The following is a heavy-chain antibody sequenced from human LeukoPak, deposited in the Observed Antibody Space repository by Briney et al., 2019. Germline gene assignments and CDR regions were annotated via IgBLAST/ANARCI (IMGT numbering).Heavy chain of an antibody. CDR1: GFTFSSYA. CDR3: AKASQGIAAAADY. D-gene: IGHD6-13*01. Sequence: GGSLRISCAASGFTFSSYAMSWVRQAPGKGLQWVSAISGSGGSTYYADSVKGRFTISRDNSKNTLYLQMNSLRAEDTAVYYCAKASQGIAAAADYWGQGTLVTVSS. J-gene: IGHJ4*02. CDR2: ISGSGGST. V-gene: IGHV3-23*01.